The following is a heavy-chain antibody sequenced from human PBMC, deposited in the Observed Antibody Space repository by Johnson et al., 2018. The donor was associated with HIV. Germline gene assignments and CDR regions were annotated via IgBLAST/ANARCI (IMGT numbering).Heavy chain of an antibody. V-gene: IGHV3-30-3*01. CDR2: ISYDGSNK. CDR3: AREGYCGSGSYNAFDI. D-gene: IGHD3-10*01. Sequence: QVQLVESGGGVVQPGRSLRLSCAASGFTFSSYAMHWVRQAPGKGLECVAVISYDGSNKYYADSVKGRFTISRDNSKNTLYLQMNSLRAEDTAVYYCAREGYCGSGSYNAFDIWGQGTMVTVSS. CDR1: GFTFSSYA. J-gene: IGHJ3*02.